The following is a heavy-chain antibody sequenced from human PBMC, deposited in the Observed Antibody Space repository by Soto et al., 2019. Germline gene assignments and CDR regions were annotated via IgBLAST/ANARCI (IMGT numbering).Heavy chain of an antibody. J-gene: IGHJ6*02. CDR3: AREPGYCTNGVCPTYYYGMDV. V-gene: IGHV1-69*13. D-gene: IGHD2-8*01. CDR1: GGTFSSYA. Sequence: SVKVSCKASGGTFSSYAISWVRRAPGQGLEWMGGIIPIFGTANYAQKFQGRVTITADESTSTAYMELSSLRSEDTAVYYCAREPGYCTNGVCPTYYYGMDVWGQGTTVTVSS. CDR2: IIPIFGTA.